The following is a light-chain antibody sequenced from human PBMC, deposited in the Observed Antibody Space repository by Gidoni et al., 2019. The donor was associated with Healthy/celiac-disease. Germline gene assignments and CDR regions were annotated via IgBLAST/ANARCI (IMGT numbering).Light chain of an antibody. J-gene: IGKJ3*01. CDR1: QSVSSY. CDR2: DAS. V-gene: IGKV3-11*01. CDR3: QQRSTWPLFT. Sequence: IVLTQSPATLSLSPGERATLSCRASQSVSSYLAWYQQKPGQAPRLLIYDASNRATGIPARFIGSGSGTDFTLTISSLEPEDFAVYYCQQRSTWPLFTFGPGTKVEIK.